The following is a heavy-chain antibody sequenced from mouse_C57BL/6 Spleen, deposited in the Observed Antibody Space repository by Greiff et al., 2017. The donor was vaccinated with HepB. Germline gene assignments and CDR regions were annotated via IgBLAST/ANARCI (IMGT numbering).Heavy chain of an antibody. J-gene: IGHJ2*01. CDR1: GYTFTDYE. D-gene: IGHD3-2*02. V-gene: IGHV1-15*01. CDR2: IDPETGGT. CDR3: TTAQATSGRDY. Sequence: VQLKQSGAELVRPGASVTLSCKASGYTFTDYEMHWVKQTPVHGLEWIGAIDPETGGTAYNQKFKGKAILTADKSSSTAYMELRSLTSEDSAVYYCTTAQATSGRDYWGQGTTLTVSS.